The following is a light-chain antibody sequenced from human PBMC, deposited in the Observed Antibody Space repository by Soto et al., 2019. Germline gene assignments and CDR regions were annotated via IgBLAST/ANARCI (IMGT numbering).Light chain of an antibody. CDR3: HQYGDSPFT. CDR1: QSFTGNY. Sequence: VLTQSPGTLSLSPGESATLSCRASQSFTGNYLAWYQQKPGQAPRLLIYRISNRATGIPGRFSGSGSGTDFTLTISRLEPEDFAVYYCHQYGDSPFTFGPGTKVHL. V-gene: IGKV3-20*01. J-gene: IGKJ3*01. CDR2: RIS.